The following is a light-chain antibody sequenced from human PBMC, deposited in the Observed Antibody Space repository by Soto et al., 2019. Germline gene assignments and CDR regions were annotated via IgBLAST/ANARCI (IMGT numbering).Light chain of an antibody. Sequence: SVLTQPASVSGSPGQSITISCTGTSSDLGAYNSVSWYQQHPGKAPKLIIYEVSDRPSGVSNRFSGSKSGNAASLTISGLQAEDEADYYCSSYSSSSTPYVFGTGTKVTVL. CDR2: EVS. J-gene: IGLJ1*01. CDR3: SSYSSSSTPYV. V-gene: IGLV2-14*01. CDR1: SSDLGAYNS.